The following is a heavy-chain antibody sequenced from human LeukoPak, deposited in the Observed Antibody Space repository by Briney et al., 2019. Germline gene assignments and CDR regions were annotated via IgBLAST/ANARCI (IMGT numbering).Heavy chain of an antibody. Sequence: PGGSLRLSCAASGFTVSSNYMSWVRQAPGKGLEWVSVIYSGGSTYYADSVKGRFTISRDNSKNTLYLQMNSVRSEDTALYYCAKPSGSGVDYWGQGTQLTVSS. CDR3: AKPSGSGVDY. D-gene: IGHD1-26*01. V-gene: IGHV3-66*04. CDR1: GFTVSSNY. CDR2: IYSGGST. J-gene: IGHJ4*02.